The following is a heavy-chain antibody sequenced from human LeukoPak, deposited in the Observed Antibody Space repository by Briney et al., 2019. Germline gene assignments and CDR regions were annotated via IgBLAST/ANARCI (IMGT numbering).Heavy chain of an antibody. CDR3: ARGSGYYPLFDY. CDR1: GFTFSSYG. D-gene: IGHD3-22*01. Sequence: GGSLRLSCVVSGFTFSSYGMHWVRQAPGKGLEWVAVIWYDGSKEYYIDSAKGRFTISRDNSKNTLYLQMNSLRAEDTAVYYCARGSGYYPLFDYWGQGTLVTVSS. CDR2: IWYDGSKE. V-gene: IGHV3-33*01. J-gene: IGHJ4*02.